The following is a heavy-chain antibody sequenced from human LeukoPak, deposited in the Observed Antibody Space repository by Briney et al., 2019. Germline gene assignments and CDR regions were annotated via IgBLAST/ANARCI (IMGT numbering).Heavy chain of an antibody. CDR3: ARFVVVPAAMRSFDY. V-gene: IGHV4-30-4*01. Sequence: PSETLSLTCTVSGGSISSGDYYWSWIRQPPGNGLEWIGYIYYSGTTYCNPSLKSRVTILVDTSKNQFSLKLSSVTAADTAVYYCARFVVVPAAMRSFDYWCQGSLVTVSS. CDR1: GGSISSGDYY. J-gene: IGHJ4*02. D-gene: IGHD2-2*01. CDR2: IYYSGTT.